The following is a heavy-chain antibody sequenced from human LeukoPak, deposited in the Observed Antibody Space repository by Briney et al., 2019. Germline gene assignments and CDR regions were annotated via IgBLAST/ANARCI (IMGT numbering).Heavy chain of an antibody. J-gene: IGHJ6*02. V-gene: IGHV4-4*02. CDR1: GGSISSINW. Sequence: SETLSLTCTVSGGSISSINWWTWVRQLPGKGLEWIGEIYHSGSPKYNSSLKSRVTISVDKSKNQFSLRLNSLTAADTAVYYCARFRGSYTDYFYALDVWGPGTTVTVSS. CDR2: IYHSGSP. D-gene: IGHD1-26*01. CDR3: ARFRGSYTDYFYALDV.